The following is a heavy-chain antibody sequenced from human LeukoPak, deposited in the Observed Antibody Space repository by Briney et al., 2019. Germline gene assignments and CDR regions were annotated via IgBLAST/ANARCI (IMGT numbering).Heavy chain of an antibody. D-gene: IGHD1-26*01. J-gene: IGHJ4*02. V-gene: IGHV3-30*02. CDR3: AKGYSGSYWAVDS. CDR1: GFTFDQYG. Sequence: GGSLRLSCAASGFTFDQYGMQWVRQAPGKGLEWVAFIRYDESRKYYADSVKGRFTISRDNSKNTVDLQMNSLRAEDSALYYCAKGYSGSYWAVDSWGQGTLVTVSS. CDR2: IRYDESRK.